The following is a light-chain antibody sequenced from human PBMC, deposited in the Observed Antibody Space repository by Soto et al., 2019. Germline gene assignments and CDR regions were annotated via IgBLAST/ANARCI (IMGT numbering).Light chain of an antibody. V-gene: IGLV1-51*01. CDR2: DND. CDR1: SSNIGNNY. CDR3: GTWDDSLRAWL. J-gene: IGLJ2*01. Sequence: QSVLTQPPSVSAAPGQKVTISCFGSSSNIGNNYVSWYQQLPGTAPKLLIYDNDKRPSGIPDRVSGSKSGTSATLGITGLQTGDEADYYCGTWDDSLRAWLFGGGTKLTVL.